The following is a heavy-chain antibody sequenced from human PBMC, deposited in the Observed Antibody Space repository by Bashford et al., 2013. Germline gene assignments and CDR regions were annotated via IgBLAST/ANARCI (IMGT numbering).Heavy chain of an antibody. CDR3: TTDPYGMDV. J-gene: IGHJ6*02. V-gene: IGHV3-49*04. CDR2: IRSKAYGGTT. CDR1: GFTFGDYA. Sequence: GGSLRLSCTASGFTFGDYAMSWVRQAPGKGLEWVGFIRSKAYGGTTEYAASVKGRFTISRDDSKSTLYLQMNSLKTEDTAVYYCTTDPYGMDVWGQGTTVTVSS.